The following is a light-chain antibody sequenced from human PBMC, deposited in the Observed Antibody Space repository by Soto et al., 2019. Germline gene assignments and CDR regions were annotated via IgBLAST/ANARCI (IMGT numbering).Light chain of an antibody. CDR1: SRVVGSYNL. V-gene: IGLV2-23*01. CDR2: EGG. J-gene: IGLJ1*01. CDR3: CSYAGSSTYV. Sequence: QSVLTQPASVSGSPGQSITISCTGTSRVVGSYNLVSWYQQHPGKAPKLMIYEGGKRPSGVSNRFSGSKSGNTASLTISGLQAEDEADYYCCSYAGSSTYVFGTGTKVTVL.